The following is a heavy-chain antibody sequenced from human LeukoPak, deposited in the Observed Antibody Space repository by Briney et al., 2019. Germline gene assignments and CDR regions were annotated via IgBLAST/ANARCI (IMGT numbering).Heavy chain of an antibody. Sequence: PSEPLSLTCAVSGYSISSGYYWGWIRQPPGKGLEWIGSIYHSGSTYYNPSLKSRVTISVDTSKNQFSLKLSSVTAADTAVYYCARYMYYFDYWGQGTLVTVSS. CDR3: ARYMYYFDY. CDR2: IYHSGST. CDR1: GYSISSGYY. J-gene: IGHJ4*02. V-gene: IGHV4-38-2*01.